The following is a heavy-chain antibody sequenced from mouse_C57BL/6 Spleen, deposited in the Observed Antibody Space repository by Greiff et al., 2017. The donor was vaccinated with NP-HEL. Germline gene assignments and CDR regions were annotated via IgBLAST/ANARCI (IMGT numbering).Heavy chain of an antibody. CDR1: GYTFTDYT. CDR3: ARDGPEGFDYFDY. D-gene: IGHD3-3*01. J-gene: IGHJ2*01. V-gene: IGHV1-78*01. Sequence: VMLVQSDAELVKPGASVKLSCKASGYTFTDYTIHWMKQRPEQGLEWIGYIYPRDGSTKYNEKFKGKATLTADKSSSTAYMQLNSLTSEDSAVYYCARDGPEGFDYFDYWGQGTTLTVSS. CDR2: IYPRDGST.